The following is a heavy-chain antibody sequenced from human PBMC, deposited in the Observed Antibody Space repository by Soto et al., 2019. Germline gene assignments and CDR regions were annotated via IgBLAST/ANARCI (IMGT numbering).Heavy chain of an antibody. CDR2: INPSGGST. V-gene: IGHV1-46*02. Sequence: ASVKVSCKASGYTFNSYYMHWVRQTPGQGLEWMGIINPSGGSTSYAQKFQGRVTMTRDTSTSTVYMELSSLRSEDTAVYYCASRLVGPRDYYGMDVWGQGTTVTVSS. J-gene: IGHJ6*02. D-gene: IGHD1-26*01. CDR1: GYTFNSYY. CDR3: ASRLVGPRDYYGMDV.